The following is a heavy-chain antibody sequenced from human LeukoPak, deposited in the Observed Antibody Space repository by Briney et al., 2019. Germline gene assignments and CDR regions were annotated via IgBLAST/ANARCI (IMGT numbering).Heavy chain of an antibody. CDR3: VHGSYIF. CDR1: GFTFTNYW. Sequence: GGSLRLSCEVSGFTFTNYWMRWVRQAPGKGLEWVDNINQDGSEKNYVASVEGRFAISRDNAKNSLYLQMNSLRAEGTAVYYRVHGSYIFWGQGTLVTVSS. V-gene: IGHV3-7*02. D-gene: IGHD3-10*01. CDR2: INQDGSEK. J-gene: IGHJ4*02.